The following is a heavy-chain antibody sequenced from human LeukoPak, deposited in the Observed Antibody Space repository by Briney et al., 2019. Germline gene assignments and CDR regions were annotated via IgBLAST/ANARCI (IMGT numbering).Heavy chain of an antibody. CDR1: GGSISSSSYY. CDR2: IYYSGST. CDR3: ARRLVVPAAFDY. D-gene: IGHD2-2*01. J-gene: IGHJ4*02. V-gene: IGHV4-39*01. Sequence: SETLSLTCTVSGGSISSSSYYWGWIRQPPGKGLGWIGSIYYSGSTYYNPSLKSRVTISVDTSKNQFSLKLSSVTAADTAVYYCARRLVVPAAFDYWGQGTLVTVSS.